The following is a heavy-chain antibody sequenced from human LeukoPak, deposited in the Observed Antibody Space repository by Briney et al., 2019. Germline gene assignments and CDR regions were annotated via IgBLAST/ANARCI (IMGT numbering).Heavy chain of an antibody. CDR3: ARDRGSYSPTYFDY. J-gene: IGHJ4*02. CDR2: IYTSGST. Sequence: SQTLSLTCTVSGGSISSGSYYWSWIRQPAGKGLEWIGRIYTSGSTNYNPSLKSRVTISVDTSKNQFSLKLSSVTAADTAVYYCARDRGSYSPTYFDYWGQGTLVTVSS. CDR1: GGSISSGSYY. D-gene: IGHD3-10*01. V-gene: IGHV4-61*02.